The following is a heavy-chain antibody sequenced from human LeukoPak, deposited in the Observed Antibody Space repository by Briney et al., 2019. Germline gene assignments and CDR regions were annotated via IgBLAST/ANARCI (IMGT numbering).Heavy chain of an antibody. CDR1: GFTFSSYA. D-gene: IGHD3-22*01. Sequence: PGGSLRLSCAASGFTFSSYAMHWVRQAPGKGLERVAVISYDGSNKYYADSVKGRFTISRDNSKNTLYLQMNSLRAEDTAVYYCARVRGYYYVLAFDIWGQGTMVTVSS. V-gene: IGHV3-30-3*01. CDR3: ARVRGYYYVLAFDI. CDR2: ISYDGSNK. J-gene: IGHJ3*02.